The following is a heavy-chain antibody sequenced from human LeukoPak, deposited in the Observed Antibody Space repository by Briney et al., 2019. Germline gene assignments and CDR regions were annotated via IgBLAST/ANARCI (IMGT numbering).Heavy chain of an antibody. CDR1: GFTFSHYA. CDR3: AKSMPTVIRNDAFDI. Sequence: PGESLKISCAASGFTFSHYAMHWVRQAPGKGLEWVAVISYDGSDKYYADSVKGRFTISRDNSKNTLYLQMNSLRAEDTAVYYCAKSMPTVIRNDAFDIWGQGTIVTVSS. V-gene: IGHV3-30*18. CDR2: ISYDGSDK. D-gene: IGHD4-17*01. J-gene: IGHJ3*02.